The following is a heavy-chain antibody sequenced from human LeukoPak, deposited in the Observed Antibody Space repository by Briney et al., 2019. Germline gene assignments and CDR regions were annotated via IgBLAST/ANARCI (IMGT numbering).Heavy chain of an antibody. Sequence: GGSLRLSCAASGFTFSSYAMSWVRQAPGKGLEWVSAICVSGGSTYYADSVKGRFTISRDNSKNTLYLQMNSLRAEDTAVYYCAKGGQQYDILTGYPDWGQGTLVTVSS. CDR2: ICVSGGST. V-gene: IGHV3-23*01. CDR3: AKGGQQYDILTGYPD. CDR1: GFTFSSYA. D-gene: IGHD3-9*01. J-gene: IGHJ4*02.